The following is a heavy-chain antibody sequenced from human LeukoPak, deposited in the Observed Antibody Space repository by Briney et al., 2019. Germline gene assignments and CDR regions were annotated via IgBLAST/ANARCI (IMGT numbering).Heavy chain of an antibody. CDR1: GGSISSYY. J-gene: IGHJ4*02. CDR2: IYYSGST. Sequence: SETLSVTCTVSGGSISSYYWSWIRQSPGKGLEWIGYIYYSGSTNYNPSLKSRVTISVDTSKNQFSLKLSSVTAADTAVYYCARVLGLYFDYWGQGTLVTVSS. CDR3: ARVLGLYFDY. V-gene: IGHV4-59*01.